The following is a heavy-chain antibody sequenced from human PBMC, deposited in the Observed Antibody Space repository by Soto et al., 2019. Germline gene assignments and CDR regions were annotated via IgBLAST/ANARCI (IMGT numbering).Heavy chain of an antibody. D-gene: IGHD6-19*01. V-gene: IGHV1-18*01. CDR2: ISFYNGNT. J-gene: IGHJ4*02. CDR1: GDTITNYG. CDR3: ASATSIAVAGKES. Sequence: QVQLVQSGGEVRKPGAAVKVSCKASGDTITNYGISWVRQAPGQGLEWMGWISFYNGNTKYAQNLQGRVTLTTGTSASTAYRELRRLRSDFTAVYYCASATSIAVAGKESWRQGTLVTVSS.